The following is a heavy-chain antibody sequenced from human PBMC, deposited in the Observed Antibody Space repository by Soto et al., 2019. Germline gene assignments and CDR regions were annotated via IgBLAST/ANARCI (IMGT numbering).Heavy chain of an antibody. J-gene: IGHJ2*01. CDR1: GFTFSSSS. V-gene: IGHV3-48*02. D-gene: IGHD7-27*01. CDR3: ARDNLGNWGAWYFDL. Sequence: GGSLRLSCAASGFTFSSSSMNWVRQAPGKGLEWVSYISSTSATIYYADSVKGRFTISRDNAKNSLYLQMNSLRDEDTAVYYCARDNLGNWGAWYFDLWGRGTLVTVSS. CDR2: ISSTSATI.